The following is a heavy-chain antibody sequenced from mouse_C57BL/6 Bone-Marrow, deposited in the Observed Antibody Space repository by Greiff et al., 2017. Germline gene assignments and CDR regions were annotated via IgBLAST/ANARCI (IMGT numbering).Heavy chain of an antibody. CDR3: ARHGSSYVHFDY. J-gene: IGHJ2*01. V-gene: IGHV1-64*01. D-gene: IGHD1-1*01. CDR2: IHPNSGST. CDR1: GYTFTSYW. Sequence: VQLQQPGAELVKPGASVKLSCKASGYTFTSYWMHWVKQRPGQGLEWIGMIHPNSGSTNYNEKFKSKATLTVDKSSSTAYMQLSSLTSEDSAVYYCARHGSSYVHFDYWGQGTTLTVSS.